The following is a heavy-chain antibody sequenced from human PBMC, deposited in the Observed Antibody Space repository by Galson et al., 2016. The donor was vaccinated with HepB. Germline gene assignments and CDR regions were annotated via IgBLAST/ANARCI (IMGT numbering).Heavy chain of an antibody. D-gene: IGHD1-1*01. V-gene: IGHV1-69*13. CDR2: IIPFLGTA. CDR3: ARYPQLEDYYGIDV. Sequence: SVKVSCKASGGTFSSYVITWVRQAPGQGLEWMRGIIPFLGTANYAQKFQGRVTLTADESTSTAYMELSSLRSEDTAAYYCARYPQLEDYYGIDVWGQGTTVTVSS. CDR1: GGTFSSYV. J-gene: IGHJ6*02.